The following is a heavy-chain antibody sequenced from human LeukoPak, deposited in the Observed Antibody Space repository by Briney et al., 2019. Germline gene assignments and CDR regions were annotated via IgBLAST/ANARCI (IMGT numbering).Heavy chain of an antibody. V-gene: IGHV1-2*06. CDR2: INPNSGGT. CDR3: ASFWDGSHDAFDI. CDR1: GYTFTGYY. J-gene: IGHJ3*02. D-gene: IGHD5-24*01. Sequence: ASVKVSCKASGYTFTGYYMHWVRQAPGQGLEWMGRINPNSGGTNYAQKFQGRVTMTRDTSISTAYMELSGLRSDDTAVYYCASFWDGSHDAFDIWGQGTMVTVSS.